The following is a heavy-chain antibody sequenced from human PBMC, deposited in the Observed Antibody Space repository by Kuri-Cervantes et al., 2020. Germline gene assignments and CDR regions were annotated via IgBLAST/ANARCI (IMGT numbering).Heavy chain of an antibody. V-gene: IGHV3-30-3*01. CDR2: ISYDGSDK. CDR3: ARWRSSRRDGLDY. Sequence: GGSLRLSCAASGFTFSSYAMHWVRQAPGKGLEWVAVISYDGSDKYYADSVKGRFTISRDNAKNSLYLQMNSLRAEDTAVYYCARWRSSRRDGLDYWGQGTLVTVSS. CDR1: GFTFSSYA. D-gene: IGHD5-24*01. J-gene: IGHJ4*02.